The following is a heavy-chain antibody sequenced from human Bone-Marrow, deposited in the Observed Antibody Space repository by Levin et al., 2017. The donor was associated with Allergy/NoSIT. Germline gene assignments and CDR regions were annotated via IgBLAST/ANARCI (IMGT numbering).Heavy chain of an antibody. Sequence: PGESLKISCKASGYTFSDYGISWVRQAPGQGLEWLGWISAYNGDTTFAPTFQDRVTITTDTSTNTAYMELRSLKSDDSAVYFCARDTDPGTDGVGGWFDPWGQGTLVTVSS. J-gene: IGHJ5*02. V-gene: IGHV1-18*01. CDR2: ISAYNGDT. D-gene: IGHD3-3*01. CDR3: ARDTDPGTDGVGGWFDP. CDR1: GYTFSDYG.